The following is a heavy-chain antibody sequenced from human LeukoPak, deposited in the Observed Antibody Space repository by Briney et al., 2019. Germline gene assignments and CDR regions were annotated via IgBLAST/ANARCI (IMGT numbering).Heavy chain of an antibody. Sequence: SETLSLTCTVSGGPISSYYWSWIRQPAGKGLEWIGRIYTSGSTNYNPSLKSRVTMSVDTSKNQFSLKLSSVTAADTAVYYCARGAGSYYGTGSRDPLNWFDPWGQGTLVTVSS. V-gene: IGHV4-4*07. CDR1: GGPISSYY. CDR3: ARGAGSYYGTGSRDPLNWFDP. J-gene: IGHJ5*02. CDR2: IYTSGST. D-gene: IGHD3-10*01.